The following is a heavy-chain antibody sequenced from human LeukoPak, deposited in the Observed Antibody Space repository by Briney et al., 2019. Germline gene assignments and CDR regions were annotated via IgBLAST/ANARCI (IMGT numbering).Heavy chain of an antibody. D-gene: IGHD6-13*01. Sequence: GGSLRLSCVASGFTFRTYAMSWVRQAPGKGLEWVSVIYSGGSTYYADSVKGRFTISRDNSKNTLYLQMNSLRAEDTAVYYCARGGPAAGRFDYWGQGTLVTVSS. CDR3: ARGGPAAGRFDY. CDR1: GFTFRTYA. J-gene: IGHJ4*02. V-gene: IGHV3-66*01. CDR2: IYSGGST.